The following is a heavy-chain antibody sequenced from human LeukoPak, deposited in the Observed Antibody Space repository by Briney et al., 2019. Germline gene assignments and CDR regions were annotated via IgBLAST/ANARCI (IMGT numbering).Heavy chain of an antibody. J-gene: IGHJ5*02. CDR1: GYTLTELS. Sequence: ASVKVSCKVSGYTLTELSMHWVRQAPGKGLEWMGGFDPEDGETIYAQKFQGRVTMTEDTSTDTAYMELSSLRSEDTAVYYCARDALLYCTNGVCYRGNWFDPWGQGTLVTVSS. CDR3: ARDALLYCTNGVCYRGNWFDP. V-gene: IGHV1-24*01. D-gene: IGHD2-8*01. CDR2: FDPEDGET.